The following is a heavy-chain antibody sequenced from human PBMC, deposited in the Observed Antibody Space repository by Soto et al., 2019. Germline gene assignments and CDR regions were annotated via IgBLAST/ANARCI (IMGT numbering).Heavy chain of an antibody. V-gene: IGHV4-34*01. CDR2: INHSGST. Sequence: SETLSLTCAVYGGSFSGYYWSWIRQPPGKGLEWIGEINHSGSTNYNPSLKSRVTISVDTSKNQFSLKLSSVTAADTAVYYCAREVGLYSSSSHSMDVWGQGTTVTVSS. CDR3: AREVGLYSSSSHSMDV. J-gene: IGHJ6*02. D-gene: IGHD6-6*01. CDR1: GGSFSGYY.